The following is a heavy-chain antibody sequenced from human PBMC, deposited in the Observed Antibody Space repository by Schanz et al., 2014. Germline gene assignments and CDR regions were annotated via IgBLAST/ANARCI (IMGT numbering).Heavy chain of an antibody. J-gene: IGHJ4*02. CDR1: GFTFSSYA. Sequence: EVQLVESGGGLVQPGGSLRLSCAASGFTFSSYAMHWVRQAPGKGLEWLSYIDGKSTTVYYADSVKGRFTISRDNSKNTLYLHMNTLRSEDTAVYYCAKDSTHIDIVLVPTAIDYWGQGTLVTVSS. CDR3: AKDSTHIDIVLVPTAIDY. CDR2: IDGKSTTV. V-gene: IGHV3-48*01. D-gene: IGHD2-2*01.